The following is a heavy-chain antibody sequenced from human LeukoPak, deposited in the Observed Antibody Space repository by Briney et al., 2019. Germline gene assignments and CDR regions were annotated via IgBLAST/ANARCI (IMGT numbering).Heavy chain of an antibody. CDR1: GYSISSGYY. CDR3: ARNGDDSSDYHYFDY. D-gene: IGHD3-22*01. Sequence: PSETLSLTCTVSGYSISSGYYWGWIRQPPGKGLEWIGSIYHSGSTYYNPSLKSRVTISVDTSKNQFSLKLNSVTAADTAVYYCARNGDDSSDYHYFDYWGQGTLVTVSS. J-gene: IGHJ4*02. V-gene: IGHV4-38-2*02. CDR2: IYHSGST.